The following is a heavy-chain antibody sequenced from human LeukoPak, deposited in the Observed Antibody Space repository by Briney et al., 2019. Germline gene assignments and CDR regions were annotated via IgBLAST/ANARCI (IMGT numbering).Heavy chain of an antibody. CDR1: GGTFSSYA. CDR2: IIPIFGMA. J-gene: IGHJ6*02. V-gene: IGHV1-69*04. Sequence: GSSVKVSCKASGGTFSSYAISWVRQAPGQGLEWMGRIIPIFGMANYAQKFQGRVTITADKSTSTAYVELSSLRSEDTAVYYCARGEPAAAIPDSYYYGMDVWGQGPPVTVSS. CDR3: ARGEPAAAIPDSYYYGMDV. D-gene: IGHD2-2*01.